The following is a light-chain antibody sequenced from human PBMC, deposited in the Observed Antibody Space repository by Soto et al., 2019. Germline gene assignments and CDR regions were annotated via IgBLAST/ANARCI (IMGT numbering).Light chain of an antibody. CDR3: QQRSNWPPYT. Sequence: EIVLTQSPATLSLSPGERATLSCRASQSVSSYLAWYQQKPGQAPRLLIYDASSRATGIPARFSGSGSGTDFTLTISSLEPEVFAVYYCQQRSNWPPYTFGQGTKLEIK. CDR1: QSVSSY. J-gene: IGKJ2*01. V-gene: IGKV3-11*01. CDR2: DAS.